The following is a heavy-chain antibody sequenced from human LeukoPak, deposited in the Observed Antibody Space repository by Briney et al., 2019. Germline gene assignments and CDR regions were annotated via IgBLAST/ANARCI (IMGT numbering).Heavy chain of an antibody. Sequence: SETLSLTCTVSGGSISSGGYYWSWIRQHPGKGLEWIGYIYYSGSTYYNPSLKSRDTISVDTSKNQFSLKLSSVTAADTAVYYCASITVLPRTHDAFDIWGQGTMVTVSS. CDR1: GGSISSGGYY. D-gene: IGHD3-9*01. CDR3: ASITVLPRTHDAFDI. J-gene: IGHJ3*02. CDR2: IYYSGST. V-gene: IGHV4-31*03.